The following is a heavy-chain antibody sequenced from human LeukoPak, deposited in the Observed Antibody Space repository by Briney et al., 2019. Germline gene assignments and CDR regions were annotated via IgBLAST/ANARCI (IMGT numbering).Heavy chain of an antibody. CDR1: GYSFSNFW. V-gene: IGHV5-51*03. J-gene: IGHJ4*02. CDR2: IYPGDYDT. CDR3: ARAPTSVSNPYYFDS. Sequence: GQSLKISCKGSGYSFSNFWIAWVRQMPGRGLEYLGIIYPGDYDTRYSPSFRGQVTISVDKSISTAYLQWTSLKASATAIYYCARAPTSVSNPYYFDSWGQGTLVTVSS. D-gene: IGHD4-11*01.